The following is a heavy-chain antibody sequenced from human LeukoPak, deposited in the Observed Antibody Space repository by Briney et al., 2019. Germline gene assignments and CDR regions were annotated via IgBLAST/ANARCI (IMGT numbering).Heavy chain of an antibody. V-gene: IGHV4-30-2*01. CDR2: IYHSGST. Sequence: KPSQTLSLTCAVSGGSISSGGYSWSWIRQPPGKGLEWIGYIYHSGSTYYNPSLRSRVTISVDRSKNQFSLKLSSVTAADTAVYYCARAYCGGDCYTYYYYGMDVWGQGTTVTVSS. D-gene: IGHD2-21*02. CDR3: ARAYCGGDCYTYYYYGMDV. J-gene: IGHJ6*02. CDR1: GGSISSGGYS.